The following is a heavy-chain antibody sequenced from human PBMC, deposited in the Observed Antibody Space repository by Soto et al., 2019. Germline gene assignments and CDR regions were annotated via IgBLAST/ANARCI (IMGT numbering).Heavy chain of an antibody. J-gene: IGHJ6*02. CDR3: ARDPARGGSGYPTPYYYYGMDV. CDR1: GYTFSCYA. D-gene: IGHD3-3*01. V-gene: IGHV1-69*13. Sequence: GASVKVSCKASGYTFSCYAISWVRQAPGQGLEWMGGIIPIFGTANYAQKFQGRVTITADESTSTAYMELSSLRSEDTAVYYCARDPARGGSGYPTPYYYYGMDVWGQGTTVTVSS. CDR2: IIPIFGTA.